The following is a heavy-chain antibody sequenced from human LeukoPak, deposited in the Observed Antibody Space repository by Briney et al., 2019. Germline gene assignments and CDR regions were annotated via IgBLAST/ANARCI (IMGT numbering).Heavy chain of an antibody. D-gene: IGHD4-17*01. V-gene: IGHV1-46*01. CDR3: ARNDYGGHDAFDI. CDR2: INPSGGST. CDR1: GYTFTSYY. Sequence: ASVKVSCKASGYTFTSYYMHWVRQAPGQGLEWMGIINPSGGSTSYAQKFQGRVTMTRSTSINTAYMELSSLRSEDTAVYYCARNDYGGHDAFDIWGQGTVVIVSS. J-gene: IGHJ3*02.